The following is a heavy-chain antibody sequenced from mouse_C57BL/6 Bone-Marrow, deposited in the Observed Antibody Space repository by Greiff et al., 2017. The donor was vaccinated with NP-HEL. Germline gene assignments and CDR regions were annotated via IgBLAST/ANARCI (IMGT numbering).Heavy chain of an antibody. CDR3: AIFYYDYPCAY. CDR2: IDPSDSYT. D-gene: IGHD2-4*01. CDR1: GYTFTSYW. V-gene: IGHV1-59*01. J-gene: IGHJ3*01. Sequence: QVQLQQPGAELVRPGTSVKLSCKASGYTFTSYWMHWVKQRPGQGLEWIGVIDPSDSYTNYNQKFKGKATLTVDTSSSTAYMQLSSLTSEDSAVYYCAIFYYDYPCAYWGQGTLVTVSA.